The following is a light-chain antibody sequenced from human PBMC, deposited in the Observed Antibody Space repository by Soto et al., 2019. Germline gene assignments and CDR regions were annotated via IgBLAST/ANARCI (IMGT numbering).Light chain of an antibody. CDR3: QQYGRSPTT. CDR1: QSVSSN. CDR2: GAS. Sequence: EIVMTQSPATLSVSPGERATLSCRASQSVSSNLAWYQQKPGQAPRLLIYGASTRATGIPARFSGSGSGTEFTLTITSLRSEDFAVYYCQQYGRSPTTFGQGTKVGIK. V-gene: IGKV3-15*01. J-gene: IGKJ1*01.